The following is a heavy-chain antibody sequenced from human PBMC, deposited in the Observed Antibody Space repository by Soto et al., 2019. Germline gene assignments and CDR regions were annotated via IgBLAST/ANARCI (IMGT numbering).Heavy chain of an antibody. CDR3: ASTGKESGATTYVYYYGMDV. D-gene: IGHD1-26*01. CDR2: INSDGSST. Sequence: GGSLRLSCAASGFTFSSYWMHWVRQAPGKGLVWVSRINSDGSSTSYADSVKGRFTISRDNAKNTLYLQMNSLRAEDTAVYYCASTGKESGATTYVYYYGMDVWGQGTTVTVSS. J-gene: IGHJ6*02. V-gene: IGHV3-74*01. CDR1: GFTFSSYW.